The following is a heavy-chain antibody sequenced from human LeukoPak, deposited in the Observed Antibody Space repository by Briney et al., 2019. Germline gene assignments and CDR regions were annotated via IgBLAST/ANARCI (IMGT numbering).Heavy chain of an antibody. CDR3: ARLSMF. Sequence: SETLSLTCTVSGYSISSGYYWGWIRQPPGKGLEWIGSGSTYYNPSLKSRVTISVDTSKNQFSLKLSSVTAADTAVYYCARLSMFWGQGTLVTVSS. CDR1: GYSISSGYY. J-gene: IGHJ4*02. V-gene: IGHV4-38-2*02. D-gene: IGHD3-10*02. CDR2: SGST.